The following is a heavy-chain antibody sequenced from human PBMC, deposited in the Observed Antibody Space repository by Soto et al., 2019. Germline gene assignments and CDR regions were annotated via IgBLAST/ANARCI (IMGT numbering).Heavy chain of an antibody. D-gene: IGHD6-6*01. CDR2: IYYSGSA. CDR1: GGSISSYY. J-gene: IGHJ5*02. CDR3: ARFEYSSSYNWFDP. V-gene: IGHV4-59*01. Sequence: SETLSLTCTVSGGSISSYYWSWIRQPPGKGLEWIGYIYYSGSANYNPSLKSRVTISVDTSKNQFSLKLSSVTAADTAVYYCARFEYSSSYNWFDPWGQGTLVTVSS.